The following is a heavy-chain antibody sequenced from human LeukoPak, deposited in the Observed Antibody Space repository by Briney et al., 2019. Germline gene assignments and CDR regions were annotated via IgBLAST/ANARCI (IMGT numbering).Heavy chain of an antibody. Sequence: SVKVSCKASGGTFSSYAISWVRQAPGQGLEWMGGIIPIFGTANYAQKFQGRVTITADESTSTAYMELSSLRSEDTAVYYCARSYSGYSGTLDYWGQGTLVTVSS. CDR2: IIPIFGTA. D-gene: IGHD5-12*01. J-gene: IGHJ4*02. CDR3: ARSYSGYSGTLDY. V-gene: IGHV1-69*01. CDR1: GGTFSSYA.